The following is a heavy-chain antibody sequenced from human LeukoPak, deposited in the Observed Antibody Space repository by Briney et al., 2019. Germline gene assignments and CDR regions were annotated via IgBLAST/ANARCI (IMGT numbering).Heavy chain of an antibody. CDR2: IYYSGST. D-gene: IGHD1-26*01. V-gene: IGHV4-39*01. CDR3: ARWELLFLAFDI. Sequence: PSETLSLTCTVSGGSISSSSYYWGWIRQPPGKGLERIGSIYYSGSTYYNPSLKSRVTISVDTSKNQFSLKLSSVTAADTAVYYCARWELLFLAFDIWGQGTMVTVSS. CDR1: GGSISSSSYY. J-gene: IGHJ3*02.